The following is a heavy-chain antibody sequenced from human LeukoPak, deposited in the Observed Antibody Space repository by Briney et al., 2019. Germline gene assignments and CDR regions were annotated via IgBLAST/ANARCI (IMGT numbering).Heavy chain of an antibody. CDR2: ISSRSSTI. CDR3: ARGCSGGSCFGDFDY. Sequence: GGSLRLSCAASGFTFSSYGMNWVRQAPGRGLEWISYISSRSSTIYYADSVKGRFTISRDNAKNSLYLQMNSLRDEDTAVYYCARGCSGGSCFGDFDYWGQGTLGTVSS. J-gene: IGHJ4*02. V-gene: IGHV3-48*02. D-gene: IGHD2-15*01. CDR1: GFTFSSYG.